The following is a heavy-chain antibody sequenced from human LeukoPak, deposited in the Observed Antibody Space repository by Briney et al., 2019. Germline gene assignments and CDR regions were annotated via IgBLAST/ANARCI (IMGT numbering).Heavy chain of an antibody. J-gene: IGHJ3*02. CDR2: FDPEDGET. CDR1: GGTFSSYA. D-gene: IGHD3-22*01. Sequence: SGGSLRLSCAASGGTFSSYAISWVRQAPGQGLEWMGGFDPEDGETIYAQKFQGRVTMTEDTSTDTAYMELSSLRSEDTAVYYCATVGPQYYYDSSGYQGAFDIWGQGTMVTVSS. CDR3: ATVGPQYYYDSSGYQGAFDI. V-gene: IGHV1-24*01.